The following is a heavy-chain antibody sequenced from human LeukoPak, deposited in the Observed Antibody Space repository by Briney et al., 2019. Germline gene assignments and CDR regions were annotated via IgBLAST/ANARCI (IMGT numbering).Heavy chain of an antibody. D-gene: IGHD6-13*01. CDR3: AKESKSSSWSALDY. J-gene: IGHJ4*02. CDR2: IRYDGSNK. Sequence: GGSLRLSCAASGFTFSSYGMHWVRQAPGKGLEWVAFIRYDGSNKYYADSVKGRFTISRDNSKNTLYLQMNSLRAEDTAVYYCAKESKSSSWSALDYWGQGTLVTVSS. V-gene: IGHV3-30*02. CDR1: GFTFSSYG.